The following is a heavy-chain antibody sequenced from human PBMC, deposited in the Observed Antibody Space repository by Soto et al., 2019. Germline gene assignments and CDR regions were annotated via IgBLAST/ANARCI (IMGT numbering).Heavy chain of an antibody. CDR2: IWYDGSNK. D-gene: IGHD3-22*01. CDR3: ASSLVVVDAFDI. CDR1: GFTFSSYG. Sequence: QVQLVESGGGVVQPGRSLRLSCAASGFTFSSYGMHWVRQAPGKGLEWVAVIWYDGSNKYYADSVKGRFTISRDNFKKKVVLEMDRLRAEDTAGEYCASSLVVVDAFDIWGQGTMVTVSS. V-gene: IGHV3-33*01. J-gene: IGHJ3*02.